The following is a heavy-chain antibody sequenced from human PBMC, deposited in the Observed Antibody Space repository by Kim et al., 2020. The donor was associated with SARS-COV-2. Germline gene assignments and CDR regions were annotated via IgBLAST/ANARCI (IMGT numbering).Heavy chain of an antibody. Sequence: YYADSVRGRFTISRDNSKDTVHLQMNSLRAEDTAVYYCTRGCSGTSCYDHWGQGTLVTVSS. J-gene: IGHJ5*02. CDR3: TRGCSGTSCYDH. D-gene: IGHD2-15*01. V-gene: IGHV3-23*01.